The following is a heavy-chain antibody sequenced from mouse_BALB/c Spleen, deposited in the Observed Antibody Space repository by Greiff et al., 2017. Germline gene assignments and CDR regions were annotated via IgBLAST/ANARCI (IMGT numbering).Heavy chain of an antibody. CDR1: GYTFTSYY. Sequence: QVQLQQSGAELVKPGASVKLSCKASGYTFTSYYMYWVKQRPGQGLEWIGEINPSNGGTNFNEKFKSKATLTVDKSSSTAYMQLSSLTSEDSAVYYCTTVYGPSYAMDYWGQGTSVTVSS. J-gene: IGHJ4*01. D-gene: IGHD1-1*02. CDR3: TTVYGPSYAMDY. CDR2: INPSNGGT. V-gene: IGHV1S81*02.